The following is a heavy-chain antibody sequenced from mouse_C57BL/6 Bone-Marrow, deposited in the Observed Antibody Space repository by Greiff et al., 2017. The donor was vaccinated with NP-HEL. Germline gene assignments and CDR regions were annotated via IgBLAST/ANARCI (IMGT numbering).Heavy chain of an antibody. CDR1: GFSLTSYG. D-gene: IGHD3-2*02. CDR3: ASQATDFNYAMDY. J-gene: IGHJ4*01. CDR2: IWSGGST. Sequence: VQLVESGPGLVQPSQSLSITCTVSGFSLTSYGVHWVRQSPGKGLEWLGVIWSGGSTDYNAAFISRLSISKDNSKSQVFFKMNSLQADDTAIYYCASQATDFNYAMDYWGQGTSVTVSS. V-gene: IGHV2-2*01.